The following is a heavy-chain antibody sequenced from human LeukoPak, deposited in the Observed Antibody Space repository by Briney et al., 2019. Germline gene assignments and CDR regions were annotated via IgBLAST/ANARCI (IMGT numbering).Heavy chain of an antibody. CDR1: GFTFTTYW. CDR2: IKQDGSEK. CDR3: ARNPSSGYTYGADLYYFDY. J-gene: IGHJ4*02. D-gene: IGHD5-18*01. Sequence: PGGSLRLSCAASGFTFTTYWMSWVRQAPGKGLEWVANIKQDGSEKYYVDSVKGRFTISRDNPKNSLYLQMNSLRAEDTAVYYCARNPSSGYTYGADLYYFDYWGQGTLVTVSS. V-gene: IGHV3-7*01.